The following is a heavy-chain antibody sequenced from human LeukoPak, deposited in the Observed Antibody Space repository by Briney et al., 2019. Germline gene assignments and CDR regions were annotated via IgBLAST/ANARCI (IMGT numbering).Heavy chain of an antibody. V-gene: IGHV4-39*01. Sequence: PSETLSLTCTVAGGSISSTTFYWGWIRQPPGKGLEWIASIHYSGNTYYNPSVRSRVTTSVDTSKNQISLKLSSVIAADTAVYYCARGYGSGNNWFDPWGRGTLVTVSS. J-gene: IGHJ5*02. CDR1: GGSISSTTFY. CDR3: ARGYGSGNNWFDP. D-gene: IGHD3-10*01. CDR2: IHYSGNT.